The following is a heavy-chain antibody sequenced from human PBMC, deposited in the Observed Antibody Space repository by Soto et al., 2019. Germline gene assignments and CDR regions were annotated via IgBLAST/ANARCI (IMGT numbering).Heavy chain of an antibody. J-gene: IGHJ4*02. CDR2: ISGRADRT. Sequence: PGGSLRLSCAASGFTFSSYAMGWVRQAPGMRLEWVSAISGRADRTYYTDSVKGRFTISRDNSKNTLYLHINSLRAEDTAVYYCVREFPCSGGCTHFDYWGQGTLVTVSS. V-gene: IGHV3-23*01. CDR1: GFTFSSYA. CDR3: VREFPCSGGCTHFDY. D-gene: IGHD2-15*01.